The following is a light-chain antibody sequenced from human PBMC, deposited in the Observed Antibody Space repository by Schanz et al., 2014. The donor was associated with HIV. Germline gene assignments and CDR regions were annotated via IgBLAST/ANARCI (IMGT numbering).Light chain of an antibody. Sequence: DIQMTQSPSTLSASVGDRVTITCRASQRIGSHLAWYQQKPGRAPKLLIYRASSLESGVPSRFSGSGSGTDFTLTISSLQPDDFATYYCQQCVTYPYSFGQGTRLDVK. V-gene: IGKV1-5*03. CDR1: QRIGSH. J-gene: IGKJ2*03. CDR3: QQCVTYPYS. CDR2: RAS.